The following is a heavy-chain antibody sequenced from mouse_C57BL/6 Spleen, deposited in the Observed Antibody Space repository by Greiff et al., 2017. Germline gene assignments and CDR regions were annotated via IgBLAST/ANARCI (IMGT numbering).Heavy chain of an antibody. CDR2: INPNYGTT. CDR3: ARRGDYGSDWYFDV. V-gene: IGHV1-39*01. CDR1: GYSFTDYN. D-gene: IGHD1-1*01. J-gene: IGHJ1*03. Sequence: VQLKQSGPELVKPGASVKISCKASGYSFTDYNMNWVKQSNGKSLEWIGVINPNYGTTSYNQKFKGKATLTVDQSSSTAYMQLNSLTSEDSAVYYCARRGDYGSDWYFDVWGTGTTVTGSS.